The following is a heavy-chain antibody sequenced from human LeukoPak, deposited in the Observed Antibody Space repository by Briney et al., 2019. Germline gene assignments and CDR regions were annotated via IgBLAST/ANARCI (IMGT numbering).Heavy chain of an antibody. V-gene: IGHV4-38-2*02. Sequence: SETLSLTCTVSGYSISSGYYWGWTRQPPGKGLEWIGSIYHSGSTYYNPSLKSRVTISVDTSKNQFSLKLSSVTAADTAVYYCARLSRYYDFWSGYYKSRDYMDVWGKGTTVTVSS. D-gene: IGHD3-3*01. CDR3: ARLSRYYDFWSGYYKSRDYMDV. CDR2: IYHSGST. CDR1: GYSISSGYY. J-gene: IGHJ6*03.